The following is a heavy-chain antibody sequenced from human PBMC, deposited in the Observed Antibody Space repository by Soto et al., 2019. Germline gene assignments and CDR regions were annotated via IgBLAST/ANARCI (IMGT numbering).Heavy chain of an antibody. CDR3: ARDESSYYDSSGPSDAFDI. CDR1: GYTFTSYG. CDR2: ISAYNGNT. J-gene: IGHJ3*02. V-gene: IGHV1-18*01. Sequence: ASVKVSCKASGYTFTSYGISWVRQAPGQGREWMGWISAYNGNTNYAQKLQGRVTMTTDTSTSTAYVELRSLRSDDTAVYYCARDESSYYDSSGPSDAFDIWGQGTMVTVSS. D-gene: IGHD3-22*01.